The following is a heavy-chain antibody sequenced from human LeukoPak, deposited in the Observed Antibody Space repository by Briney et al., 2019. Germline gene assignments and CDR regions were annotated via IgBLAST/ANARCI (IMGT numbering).Heavy chain of an antibody. D-gene: IGHD3-3*01. V-gene: IGHV4-31*03. CDR2: IYYSGST. J-gene: IGHJ5*02. CDR1: GGSISSGGYY. CDR3: ARVVHKRTVLRFLEWYPNRFDP. Sequence: PSQTLSLTCTVSGGSISSGGYYWSWIRQHPGKGLEWIGYIYYSGSTYYNPSLKSRVTISVDTSKNQFSLKLSSVTAADTAGYYCARVVHKRTVLRFLEWYPNRFDPWGQGTLVTVSS.